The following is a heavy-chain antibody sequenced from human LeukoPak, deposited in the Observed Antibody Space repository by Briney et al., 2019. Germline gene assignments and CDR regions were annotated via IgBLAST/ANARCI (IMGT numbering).Heavy chain of an antibody. CDR1: GGSISSGSYY. J-gene: IGHJ4*02. CDR3: ARGPSSRHFDHPHYFDY. D-gene: IGHD3-9*01. V-gene: IGHV4-61*02. Sequence: PSETLSLTCTVSGGSISSGSYYWSWIRQPAGKGLEWIGRIYTSGSTNYNPSLKSRVTISVDTSKNQFSLKLSSVTAADTAVYYCARGPSSRHFDHPHYFDYWGQGTLVTVSS. CDR2: IYTSGST.